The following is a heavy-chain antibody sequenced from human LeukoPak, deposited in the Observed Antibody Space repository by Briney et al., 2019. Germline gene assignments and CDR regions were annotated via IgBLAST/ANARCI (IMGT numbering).Heavy chain of an antibody. V-gene: IGHV1-2*02. Sequence: GASVKVSCKASGYTFTGYYMHWVRQAPGQGLEWMGWINPNSGGTNFAPKFQGRVTMTRDTSLSTAYMELSRLRSDDTAVYYCAKEESHITIFGVGTYYFDYWGQGTLVTVSS. J-gene: IGHJ4*02. D-gene: IGHD3-3*01. CDR2: INPNSGGT. CDR1: GYTFTGYY. CDR3: AKEESHITIFGVGTYYFDY.